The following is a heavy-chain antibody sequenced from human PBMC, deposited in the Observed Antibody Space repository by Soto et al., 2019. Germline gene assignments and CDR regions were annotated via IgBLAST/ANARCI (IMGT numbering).Heavy chain of an antibody. CDR3: ARAYCSSTSCYLDYYYGMDV. V-gene: IGHV3-11*03. J-gene: IGHJ6*02. CDR2: ISSSSSYT. CDR1: GFTFSDYY. Sequence: GGSLRLSCAASGFTFSDYYMSWIRQAPGKGLEWVSYISSSSSYTNYADSVKGRFTISRDNAKNSLYLQMNSLRAEDTAVYYCARAYCSSTSCYLDYYYGMDVWGQGTTVTVSS. D-gene: IGHD2-2*01.